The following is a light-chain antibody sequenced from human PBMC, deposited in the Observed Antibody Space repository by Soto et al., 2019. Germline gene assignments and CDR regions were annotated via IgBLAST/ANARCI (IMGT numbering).Light chain of an antibody. CDR3: QQRSNWPT. CDR2: DAS. V-gene: IGKV3-11*01. J-gene: IGKJ5*01. CDR1: QSVSSN. Sequence: EILMTQSPSTLSVSPGERATLSCRASQSVSSNLAWYQQKPGQAPRLLIYDASNRATGIPARLSGSGSGTDFTLTISSLEPEDFAVYYCQQRSNWPTFGQGTRLEIK.